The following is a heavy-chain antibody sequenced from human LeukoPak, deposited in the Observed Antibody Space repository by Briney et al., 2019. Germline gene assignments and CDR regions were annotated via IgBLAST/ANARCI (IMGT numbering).Heavy chain of an antibody. CDR1: GGSISSNRYY. J-gene: IGHJ4*02. V-gene: IGHV4-39*01. D-gene: IGHD3-22*01. CDR3: ARLDNSGYYHIDY. CDR2: IFYTGST. Sequence: SETLSLTCTVSGGSISSNRYYWGWIRQPPGKGLKWIGNIFYTGSTYYNPSLKSRVTISVDTSKNQFSLKLSSVTAADTAVYYCARLDNSGYYHIDYWGQGTLVSISS.